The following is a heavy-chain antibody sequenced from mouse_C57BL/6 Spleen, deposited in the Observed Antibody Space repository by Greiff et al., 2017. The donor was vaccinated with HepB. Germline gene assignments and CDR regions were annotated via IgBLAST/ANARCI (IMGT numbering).Heavy chain of an antibody. D-gene: IGHD2-10*02. J-gene: IGHJ4*01. CDR1: GYTFTDYY. CDR2: INPNNGGT. CDR3: ARRYGNYVVGAMDY. V-gene: IGHV1-26*01. Sequence: EVQLQQSGPELVKPGASVKISCKASGYTFTDYYMNWVKQSHGKSLEWIGDINPNNGGTSYNQKFKGKATLTVDKSSSTAYMELRSLTSEDSAVYYCARRYGNYVVGAMDYWGQGTSVTVSS.